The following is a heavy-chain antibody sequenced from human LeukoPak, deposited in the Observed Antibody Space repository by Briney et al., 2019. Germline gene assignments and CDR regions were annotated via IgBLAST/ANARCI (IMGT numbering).Heavy chain of an antibody. J-gene: IGHJ4*02. V-gene: IGHV3-30-3*01. D-gene: IGHD6-13*01. CDR2: ILYDGSNQ. CDR1: GFTFSTHA. Sequence: GGSLRLSCAASGFTFSTHAMHWVRQAPGKGLEWVAVILYDGSNQYYADSVKGRFTISRDNSKNTLYLQMNSLRAEDTAVYYCVRRHSSSWYYLDYWGQGTLVTVSS. CDR3: VRRHSSSWYYLDY.